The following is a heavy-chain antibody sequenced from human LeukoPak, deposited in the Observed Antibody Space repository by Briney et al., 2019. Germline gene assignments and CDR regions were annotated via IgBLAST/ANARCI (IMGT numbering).Heavy chain of an antibody. CDR3: ARDRAVAGLFDP. Sequence: GGSLRLSGEASGFTFSIYWMSWVRQAPGKGLEWVANIKEDGSEKDYVDSVKGRFIISRDNVKNSLYLQMNSLRPEDTAMYYCARDRAVAGLFDPWGQGTLVTVSS. D-gene: IGHD6-19*01. CDR2: IKEDGSEK. CDR1: GFTFSIYW. J-gene: IGHJ5*02. V-gene: IGHV3-7*01.